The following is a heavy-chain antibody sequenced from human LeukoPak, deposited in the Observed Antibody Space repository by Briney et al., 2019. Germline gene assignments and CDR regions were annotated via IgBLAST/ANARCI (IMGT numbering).Heavy chain of an antibody. V-gene: IGHV4-59*08. CDR3: ARHVDTNWFDP. CDR2: THYSGNT. Sequence: SETLSLTCTVSGGSITTYYWSWIRQPPGKGLEWIGYTHYSGNTNYNPSLKSRVTMSVDTSKNQFSLKLSSVTAADTAVYYCARHVDTNWFDPWGQGTLVTVSS. J-gene: IGHJ5*02. D-gene: IGHD3-9*01. CDR1: GGSITTYY.